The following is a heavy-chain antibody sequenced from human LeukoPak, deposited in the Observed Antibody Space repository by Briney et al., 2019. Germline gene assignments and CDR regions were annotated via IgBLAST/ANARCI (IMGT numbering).Heavy chain of an antibody. CDR1: GFTFSSYA. CDR2: ISGSGGST. J-gene: IGHJ5*02. Sequence: PGGSLRLSCAASGFTFSSYAMSWVRQAPGKGLERVSAISGSGGSTYYADSVKGRFTISRDNSKNTLYLQMNSLRAEDTAVYYCAKESSSWHEGIDWFDPWGQGTLVTVSS. V-gene: IGHV3-23*01. D-gene: IGHD6-13*01. CDR3: AKESSSWHEGIDWFDP.